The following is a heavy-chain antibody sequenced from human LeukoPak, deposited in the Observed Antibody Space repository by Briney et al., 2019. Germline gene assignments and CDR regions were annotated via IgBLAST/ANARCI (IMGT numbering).Heavy chain of an antibody. V-gene: IGHV3-33*01. Sequence: GRSLRLSCTASGFTFSNYGMHWVRRAPGKGLEWVAVMWVWNDGSNEYYADSVKGRFTIARDNSKNTLYLQMVSLRAEDTADYYCARDRFPHDDAHYGMDVWGQGTTVTVSS. J-gene: IGHJ6*02. D-gene: IGHD3-16*01. CDR3: ARDRFPHDDAHYGMDV. CDR2: MWVWNDGSNE. CDR1: GFTFSNYG.